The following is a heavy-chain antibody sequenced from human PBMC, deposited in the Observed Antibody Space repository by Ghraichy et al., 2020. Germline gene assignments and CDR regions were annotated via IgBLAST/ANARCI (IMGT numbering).Heavy chain of an antibody. D-gene: IGHD4-23*01. CDR3: SRGTAAVAQYFTS. CDR2: INPSGGGT. CDR1: GYTFNSYF. V-gene: IGHV1-46*02. J-gene: IGHJ4*02. Sequence: SSVKLSCKASGYTFNSYFLHWVRQAPGQGLEWMGIINPSGGGTSYAQKFQGRVTVTRDTSTSTVYMELSSLRSDDTAVYYCSRGTAAVAQYFTSWGQGTLVTVSS.